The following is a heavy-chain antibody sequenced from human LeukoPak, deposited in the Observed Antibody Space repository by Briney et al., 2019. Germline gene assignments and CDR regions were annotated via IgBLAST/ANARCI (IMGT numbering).Heavy chain of an antibody. V-gene: IGHV3-7*01. J-gene: IGHJ4*02. Sequence: TGGSLRLSCTASGFTFSSYWMSWVRQAPGKGLEWVAIIKQDGSDKYYVDSVEGRFIISRDNAKNSLYLQMNSLRAEDTAVYYCLTSTRSHRFDYWGQGTLVTVSS. D-gene: IGHD2-15*01. CDR1: GFTFSSYW. CDR3: LTSTRSHRFDY. CDR2: IKQDGSDK.